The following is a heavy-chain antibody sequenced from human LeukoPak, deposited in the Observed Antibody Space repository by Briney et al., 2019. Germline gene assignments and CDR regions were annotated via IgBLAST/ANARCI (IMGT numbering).Heavy chain of an antibody. Sequence: PGGSLRLSCAASGFTFSTYGMHWVRQAPGKGLEWVAVISSDGSNKYYAGSVKGRFTISRDNSKNTLYLQMNSLRAEGTAVYYCATVPSSGTYYAPLDYWGQGTLVTVSS. V-gene: IGHV3-30*03. CDR3: ATVPSSGTYYAPLDY. D-gene: IGHD1-26*01. J-gene: IGHJ4*02. CDR2: ISSDGSNK. CDR1: GFTFSTYG.